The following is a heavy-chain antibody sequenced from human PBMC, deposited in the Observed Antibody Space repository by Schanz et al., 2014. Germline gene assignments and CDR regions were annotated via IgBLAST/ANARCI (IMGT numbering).Heavy chain of an antibody. Sequence: QVQLVQSGAEVKKPGASVKVSCKASGYTFIDYYMHWVRQAPGQGLEWVGWIDPNGGATNHAQMLQGRVTMTTDTSTSTVYMELRSLRSDDTAVYYCARDRDQWDGNFCDFWGQGTLVTVSS. J-gene: IGHJ4*02. CDR3: ARDRDQWDGNFCDF. V-gene: IGHV1-2*02. CDR1: GYTFIDYY. CDR2: IDPNGGAT. D-gene: IGHD1-26*01.